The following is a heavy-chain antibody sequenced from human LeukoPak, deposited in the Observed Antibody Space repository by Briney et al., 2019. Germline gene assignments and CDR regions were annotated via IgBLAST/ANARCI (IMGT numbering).Heavy chain of an antibody. D-gene: IGHD1-26*01. J-gene: IGHJ4*02. CDR3: ARDAVGASLFEY. CDR2: TYYRSKWHN. V-gene: IGHV6-1*01. Sequence: SQTLSLTCVISGDSVSNNVAVWNWIRQSPSRGLEWLGRTYYRSKWHNHYAVSMESRITISPETSKNQFYLQLDSVTPEDTAVYYCARDAVGASLFEYWGQGTLVTVSS. CDR1: GDSVSNNVAV.